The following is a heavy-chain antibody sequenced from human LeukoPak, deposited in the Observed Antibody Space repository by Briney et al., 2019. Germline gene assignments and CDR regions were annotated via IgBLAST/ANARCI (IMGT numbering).Heavy chain of an antibody. V-gene: IGHV3-74*01. CDR1: GFTFSDYW. CDR3: ARGDNPYKKLPH. D-gene: IGHD1-14*01. Sequence: GGSLRLSCAASGFTFSDYWMHWVRQAPDEGLVWVSRINSDGSRTNYADSVKGRFTISRDNAESTRYLYMSSLRAEDTAIYYCARGDNPYKKLPHWGQGPLVTLSS. J-gene: IGHJ1*01. CDR2: INSDGSRT.